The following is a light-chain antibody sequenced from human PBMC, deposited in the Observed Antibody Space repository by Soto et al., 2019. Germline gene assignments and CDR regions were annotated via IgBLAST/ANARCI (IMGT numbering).Light chain of an antibody. J-gene: IGKJ1*01. CDR3: QQSYSTPPWT. CDR2: AAS. V-gene: IGKV1-39*01. Sequence: DIQMTQSPSSLSASVGDRVTITCRAIQSISSYLNWYQQKPGKAPKFLIYAASSLQSGVPSRFSGSGSGTDFTLSISSLQPEDFATYYCQQSYSTPPWTVGQGTKVDIK. CDR1: QSISSY.